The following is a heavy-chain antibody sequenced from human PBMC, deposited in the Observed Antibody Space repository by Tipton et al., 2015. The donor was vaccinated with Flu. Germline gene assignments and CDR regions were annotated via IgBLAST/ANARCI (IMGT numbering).Heavy chain of an antibody. V-gene: IGHV4-59*01. D-gene: IGHD3-10*01. Sequence: LRLSCTVSDDSITYYYWSWIRQPPGKGLEWIGYIYYSGGTNYNPSLQSRLTISVDSSKNQLSLKLTSVTAADTAVYYCARAQAPYYYYAMDVWGQGATVTVS. CDR3: ARAQAPYYYYAMDV. J-gene: IGHJ6*02. CDR2: IYYSGGT. CDR1: DDSITYYY.